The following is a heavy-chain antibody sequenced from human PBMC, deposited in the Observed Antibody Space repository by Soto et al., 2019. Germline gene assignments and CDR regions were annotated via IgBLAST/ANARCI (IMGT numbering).Heavy chain of an antibody. D-gene: IGHD3-3*01. CDR3: ARLYYDFWSGYYYFDY. V-gene: IGHV3-11*01. CDR2: ISSSGSTI. CDR1: GFTFSDYY. Sequence: GGSLRLSCAASGFTFSDYYMSWIRQAPGKGLEWVSYISSSGSTIYYADSVKGRFTISRDNAKNSLYLQMNSLRAEDTAVYYYARLYYDFWSGYYYFDYWGQGTLVTVSS. J-gene: IGHJ4*02.